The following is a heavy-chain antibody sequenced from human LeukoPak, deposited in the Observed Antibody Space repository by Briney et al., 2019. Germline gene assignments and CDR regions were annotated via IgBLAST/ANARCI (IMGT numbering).Heavy chain of an antibody. Sequence: PSETLSLTCTVSGGSISSYYWSWIRQPPGKGLEWIGYIYYRGSTNYNPSLKSRVTISVDTSKNQFSLKLSSVTAADTAVYYCATGGNAEFDYWGQGTLVTVSS. V-gene: IGHV4-59*08. CDR2: IYYRGST. CDR1: GGSISSYY. CDR3: ATGGNAEFDY. J-gene: IGHJ4*02. D-gene: IGHD4-23*01.